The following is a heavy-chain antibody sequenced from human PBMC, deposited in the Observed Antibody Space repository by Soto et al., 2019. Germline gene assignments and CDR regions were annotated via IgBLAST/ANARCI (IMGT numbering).Heavy chain of an antibody. D-gene: IGHD3-9*01. CDR2: ISYDGSNK. V-gene: IGHV3-30*18. Sequence: GGSLRLSCAASGVTFSSYGMHWVRQAPGKGLEWVAVISYDGSNKYYADSVKGRFTISRDNSKNTLYLQMNSLRAEDTAVYYCAKDHKLRYFDWLPEYWGQGTLVPVSS. CDR1: GVTFSSYG. CDR3: AKDHKLRYFDWLPEY. J-gene: IGHJ4*02.